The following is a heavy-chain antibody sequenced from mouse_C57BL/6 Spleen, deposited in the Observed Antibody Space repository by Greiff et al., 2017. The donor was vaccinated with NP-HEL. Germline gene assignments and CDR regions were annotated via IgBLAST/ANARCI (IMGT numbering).Heavy chain of an antibody. V-gene: IGHV5-4*01. D-gene: IGHD1-1*01. CDR2: ISDGGSYT. J-gene: IGHJ3*01. Sequence: DVMLVESGGGLVKPGGSLKLSCAASGFTFSSYAMSWVRQTPEKRLEWVATISDGGSYTYYPDNVKGRFTISRDNAKNNLYLQMSHLKSEDTAMYYCARENYGSSPTAWFAYWGQGTLVTVSA. CDR3: ARENYGSSPTAWFAY. CDR1: GFTFSSYA.